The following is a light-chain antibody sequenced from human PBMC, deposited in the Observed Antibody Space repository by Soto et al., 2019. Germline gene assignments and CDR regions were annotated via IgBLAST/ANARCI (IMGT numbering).Light chain of an antibody. CDR1: RSNIGAIYD. Sequence: QSVLTQPPSVSGAPGQRVTISCTGSRSNIGAIYDVHWYQQLPGTAPKLLIYGNSNRPSGVPDRFSGSKSGTSASLAITGLQAEDEADYYCQSYDSSLSGWVFGGGTQLTVL. V-gene: IGLV1-40*01. CDR3: QSYDSSLSGWV. CDR2: GNS. J-gene: IGLJ3*02.